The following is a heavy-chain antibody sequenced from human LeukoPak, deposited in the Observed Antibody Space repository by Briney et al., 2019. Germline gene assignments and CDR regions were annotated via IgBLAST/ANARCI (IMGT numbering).Heavy chain of an antibody. CDR2: RYYSGST. J-gene: IGHJ1*01. CDR1: GGSISSYY. CDR3: ARVRGDFETD. V-gene: IGHV4-59*01. D-gene: IGHD3-16*01. Sequence: PSETLPLTCSVSGGSISSYYWTWIRQPPGKGLEWIGYRYYSGSTTYNPSLKSRVTISVDTSKSQFSLKLISVTAADTAIYCARVRGDFETDWGQGTLVTVSS.